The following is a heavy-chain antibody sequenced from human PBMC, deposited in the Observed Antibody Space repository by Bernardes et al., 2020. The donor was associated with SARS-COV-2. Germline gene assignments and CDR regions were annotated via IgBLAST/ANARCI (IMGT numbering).Heavy chain of an antibody. V-gene: IGHV4-39*07. CDR1: GGSISSSNYY. CDR2: IYYSGST. Sequence: SETLSLTCTVSGGSISSSNYYWGWIRQPPGKGLEWIGSIYYSGSTYYNPALRSRVTISVDTSKNQFSLKLTSVTAADTAVYYCARGLPADAVVLPAATNWFDPWGQGTLVTVSS. D-gene: IGHD2-2*01. CDR3: ARGLPADAVVLPAATNWFDP. J-gene: IGHJ5*02.